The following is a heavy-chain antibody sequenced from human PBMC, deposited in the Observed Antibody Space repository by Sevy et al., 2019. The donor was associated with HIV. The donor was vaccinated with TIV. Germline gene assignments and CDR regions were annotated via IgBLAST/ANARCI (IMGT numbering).Heavy chain of an antibody. D-gene: IGHD1-26*01. V-gene: IGHV3-30-3*01. CDR3: AREAGYSAKNDAFAF. CDR2: ISYDGAVR. J-gene: IGHJ3*01. CDR1: GLTFRSHA. Sequence: GGSLRLSCAASGLTFRSHAMHWVRQAPGKGLEWVTVISYDGAVRYYGESVKGRFTVSRDNSTNTLYLQMNSLRPDDTAVYYCAREAGYSAKNDAFAFWGQGTMVTVSS.